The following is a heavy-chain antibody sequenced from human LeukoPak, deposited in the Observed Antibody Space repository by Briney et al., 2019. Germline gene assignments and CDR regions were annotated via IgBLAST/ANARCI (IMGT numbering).Heavy chain of an antibody. V-gene: IGHV4-34*01. Sequence: PSETLSLTCAVYGGSFSGYYWSWIRQPPGKGLEWIGEINHSGSTNYNPSLKSRVTISVDTSKNQFSLKLSSVTAADTAVYYCARDGCTNGVCYTYRYYFDYWGQGTLVTASS. CDR3: ARDGCTNGVCYTYRYYFDY. CDR2: INHSGST. D-gene: IGHD2-8*01. CDR1: GGSFSGYY. J-gene: IGHJ4*02.